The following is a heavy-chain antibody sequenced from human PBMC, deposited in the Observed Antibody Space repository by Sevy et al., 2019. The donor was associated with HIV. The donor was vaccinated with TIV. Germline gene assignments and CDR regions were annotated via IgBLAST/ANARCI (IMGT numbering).Heavy chain of an antibody. CDR1: EFTVSSNY. J-gene: IGHJ6*02. Sequence: GESLKISCAASEFTVSSNYMSWVRQAPGKGLEWVSVIYSGGSTYYADSVKGRFTISRDNSQNTVYLQMDSLRAEETAVYYCAREDIVLGEGNYYGMDVWGQGTTVTVSS. CDR3: AREDIVLGEGNYYGMDV. V-gene: IGHV3-53*01. D-gene: IGHD2-15*01. CDR2: IYSGGST.